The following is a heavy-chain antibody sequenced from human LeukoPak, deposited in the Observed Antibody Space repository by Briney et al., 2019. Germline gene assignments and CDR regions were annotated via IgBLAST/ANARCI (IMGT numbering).Heavy chain of an antibody. CDR1: GYTLTELS. J-gene: IGHJ4*02. CDR3: ATVGDGSSGYYYQAFDY. Sequence: ASVKVSCKVSGYTLTELSMHWVRQAPGKGLEWMGDFDPEDGETIYAQKFQGRVTMTEDTSTDTAYMELSSLRSEDTAVYYCATVGDGSSGYYYQAFDYWGQGTLVTVSS. CDR2: FDPEDGET. D-gene: IGHD3-22*01. V-gene: IGHV1-24*01.